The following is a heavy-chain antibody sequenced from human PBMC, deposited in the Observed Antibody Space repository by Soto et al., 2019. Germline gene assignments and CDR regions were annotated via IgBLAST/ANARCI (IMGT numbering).Heavy chain of an antibody. CDR2: TYYRSKWYN. CDR1: GDSVSSNSAA. D-gene: IGHD3-22*01. Sequence: SPTLSLTCAISGDSVSSNSAAWNWIRQSPSRGLESLGRTYYRSKWYNDYAVSVKSRITINPDTSKNQLSLQLNSVTPEDTAVYYCARDTPDYYDSSGYYVLDYWGQGTLVTVSS. V-gene: IGHV6-1*01. CDR3: ARDTPDYYDSSGYYVLDY. J-gene: IGHJ4*02.